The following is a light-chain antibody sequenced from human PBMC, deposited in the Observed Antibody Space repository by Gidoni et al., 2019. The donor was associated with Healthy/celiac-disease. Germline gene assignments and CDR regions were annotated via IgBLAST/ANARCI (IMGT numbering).Light chain of an antibody. J-gene: IGKJ5*01. Sequence: DIHMTQSPSSLSASVGDRVTIPCRESQSISSYLNWYQQKPGKAPKLLIYAASSLQSGVPSRFSGSGSGTDFTLTISSLQPEDFATYYCQQSYSTPITFGQGTRLEIK. CDR3: QQSYSTPIT. CDR2: AAS. V-gene: IGKV1-39*01. CDR1: QSISSY.